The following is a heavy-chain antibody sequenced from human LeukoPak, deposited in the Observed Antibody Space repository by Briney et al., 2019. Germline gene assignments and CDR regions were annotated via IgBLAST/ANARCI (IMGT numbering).Heavy chain of an antibody. Sequence: PGGSLRLSCAASGFTFSSYAMSWVRQAPGKGLEWVSAISGSGGSTYYADSVKGRFTISRDNSKNTLYPQMNSLRAEDTAVYYCAKWQGDYDFWSGYDAFDIWGQGTMVTVSS. CDR1: GFTFSSYA. CDR3: AKWQGDYDFWSGYDAFDI. D-gene: IGHD3-3*01. J-gene: IGHJ3*02. CDR2: ISGSGGST. V-gene: IGHV3-23*01.